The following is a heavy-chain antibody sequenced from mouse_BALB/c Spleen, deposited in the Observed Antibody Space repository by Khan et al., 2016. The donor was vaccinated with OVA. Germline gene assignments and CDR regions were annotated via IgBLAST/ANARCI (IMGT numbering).Heavy chain of an antibody. CDR3: ANGNYGWFAY. D-gene: IGHD2-1*01. J-gene: IGHJ3*01. CDR1: GFTFSSFV. CDR2: ISSAATYT. Sequence: EVELVESGGGLVEPGGSLKLSCAASGFTFSSFVVSWVRQTPEKRLEWVATISSAATYTYYPDSVKGRFTISRDNAKNTLYLQMNSLRSEDTAIYYCANGNYGWFAYWGQGTLVTVSA. V-gene: IGHV5-9-1*01.